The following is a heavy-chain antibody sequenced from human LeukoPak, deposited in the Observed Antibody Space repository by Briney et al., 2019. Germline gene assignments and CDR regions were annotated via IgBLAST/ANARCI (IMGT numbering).Heavy chain of an antibody. CDR2: ISSSGSTI. V-gene: IGHV3-11*04. J-gene: IGHJ3*02. D-gene: IGHD2-2*01. CDR3: ARGRIVVVPAASDDAFDI. Sequence: PGGSLRLSCAASGFTFSDYYMSWIRQAPGKGLEWVSYISSSGSTIYYADSVKGRYTISRDNAKNSLYLQMNSLRAEDTAVYYCARGRIVVVPAASDDAFDIWGQGTMVTVSS. CDR1: GFTFSDYY.